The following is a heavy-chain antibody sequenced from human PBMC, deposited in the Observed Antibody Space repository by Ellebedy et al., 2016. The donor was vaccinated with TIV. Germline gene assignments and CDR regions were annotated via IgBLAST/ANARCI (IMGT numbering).Heavy chain of an antibody. Sequence: ASVKVSCXASGYTFTGYYMHWVRQAPGQGLEWMGWINPNSGGTNYAQKFQGRVTMTRDTSISTAYMELSRLRSDDTAVYYCATEGAGDDWVRDAFDIWGQGTMVTVSS. CDR3: ATEGAGDDWVRDAFDI. D-gene: IGHD7-27*01. CDR2: INPNSGGT. V-gene: IGHV1-2*02. J-gene: IGHJ3*02. CDR1: GYTFTGYY.